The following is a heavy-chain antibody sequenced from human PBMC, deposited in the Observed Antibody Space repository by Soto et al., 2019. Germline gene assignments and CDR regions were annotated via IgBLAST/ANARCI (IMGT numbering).Heavy chain of an antibody. CDR3: ARVRQLVGYFYYYMDV. Sequence: SVKVSCKASGGTFSGYAISWVRQAPGQGLEWMGGIIPIFGTANYAQKFQGRVTMTTDTSTSTAYMELRGLRSDDTAVYYCARVRQLVGYFYYYMDVWGKGTTVTVSS. D-gene: IGHD6-6*01. CDR2: IIPIFGTA. J-gene: IGHJ6*03. V-gene: IGHV1-69*05. CDR1: GGTFSGYA.